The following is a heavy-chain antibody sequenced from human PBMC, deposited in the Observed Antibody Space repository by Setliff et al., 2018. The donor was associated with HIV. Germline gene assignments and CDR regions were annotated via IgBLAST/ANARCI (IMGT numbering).Heavy chain of an antibody. CDR1: GYTLTELS. CDR3: ATDPGYSSTWYSESFQH. D-gene: IGHD6-13*01. Sequence: GASVKASCKISGYTLTELSIHWVRQAPGKGLEWMANFDPEDGETFYAQKFQGRLTMTEDTSTDTAYMELSSLRFDDTAMYYCATDPGYSSTWYSESFQHWGQGTVVTVSS. J-gene: IGHJ1*01. V-gene: IGHV1-24*01. CDR2: FDPEDGET.